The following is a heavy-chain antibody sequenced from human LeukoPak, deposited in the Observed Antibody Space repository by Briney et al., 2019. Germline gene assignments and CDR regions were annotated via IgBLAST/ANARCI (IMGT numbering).Heavy chain of an antibody. CDR3: ARAIVVVPAASLFYFDY. D-gene: IGHD2-2*01. J-gene: IGHJ4*02. CDR1: GFTFSNYW. Sequence: GGSLRLSCAASGFTFSNYWMNWVRQAPGKGLEWVANIKQDGGEKSYVDSVKGRFTISRDNAKNSLYLQMDSLRAEDTAVYYCARAIVVVPAASLFYFDYWGQGTLVTVSS. CDR2: IKQDGGEK. V-gene: IGHV3-7*04.